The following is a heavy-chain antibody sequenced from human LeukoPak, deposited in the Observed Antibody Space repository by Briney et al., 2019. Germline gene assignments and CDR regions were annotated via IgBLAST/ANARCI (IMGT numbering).Heavy chain of an antibody. Sequence: GSVKVSCKASGYTFSDYYMYWLRQAPGEGLEWMGRINPKSGDTNYAQNFQGRVTMTRDTSMNTAYMELSRLRSDDTAVYFCARGYCSGGSCYLVENWFDFWGQGTLVTVSS. V-gene: IGHV1-2*06. J-gene: IGHJ5*01. D-gene: IGHD2-15*01. CDR1: GYTFSDYY. CDR2: INPKSGDT. CDR3: ARGYCSGGSCYLVENWFDF.